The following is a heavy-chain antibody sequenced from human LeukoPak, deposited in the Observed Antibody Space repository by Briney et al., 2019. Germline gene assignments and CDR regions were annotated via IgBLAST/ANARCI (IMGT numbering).Heavy chain of an antibody. Sequence: PSETLSLXCAVYGGSFSGYYWSWIRQPPGKGLEWIGEINHSGSTNYNPSLKSRVTISVDTSKNQFSLKLTSVTAADTAVYYCARAGYYGGDWGQGTLVTVSS. D-gene: IGHD4-17*01. CDR1: GGSFSGYY. CDR3: ARAGYYGGD. J-gene: IGHJ4*02. V-gene: IGHV4-34*01. CDR2: INHSGST.